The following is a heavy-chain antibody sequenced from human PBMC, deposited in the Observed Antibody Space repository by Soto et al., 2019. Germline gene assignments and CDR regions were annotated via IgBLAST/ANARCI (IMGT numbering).Heavy chain of an antibody. J-gene: IGHJ5*01. Sequence: SETLSLTCTVSGGSISSYYWSWIRQPAGKGLEWIGRIYTSGSTNYNPSLKSRVTMSVDTSKNQFSLKLSSVTAADTAVYYCGSGPGGSGATTNYTSDIYALGQETRVTVSS. CDR1: GGSISSYY. CDR3: GSGPGGSGATTNYTSDIYA. CDR2: IYTSGST. D-gene: IGHD4-4*01. V-gene: IGHV4-4*07.